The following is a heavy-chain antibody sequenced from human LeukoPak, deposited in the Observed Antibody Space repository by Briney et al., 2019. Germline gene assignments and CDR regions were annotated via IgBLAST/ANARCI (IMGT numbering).Heavy chain of an antibody. CDR1: GITLSNYG. D-gene: IGHD3-22*01. Sequence: GGSLRLSCAVSGITLSNYGMSWVRQAPGKGLEWVAGISDSGGRTNYADSVKGRFTISRDNPKNSLYLQMNSLRAEDTAVYFCAKRGVVIRVILVGFHKEAYYFDSWGQGALVTVSS. CDR2: ISDSGGRT. J-gene: IGHJ4*02. CDR3: AKRGVVIRVILVGFHKEAYYFDS. V-gene: IGHV3-23*01.